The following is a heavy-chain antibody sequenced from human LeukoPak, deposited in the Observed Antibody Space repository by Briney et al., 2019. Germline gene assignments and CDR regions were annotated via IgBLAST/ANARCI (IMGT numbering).Heavy chain of an antibody. D-gene: IGHD6-6*01. V-gene: IGHV1-2*02. CDR2: IDPYSGGT. Sequence: ASVKVSCKASGYTFIAYSLHWVRQAPGQGLEWMGWIDPYSGGTEYSPKFQGRVTMTRDTSVSTAYMELSSLRSDDTAVYYCARSNIATRRGDNWFEPWGQGTLVTVSS. J-gene: IGHJ5*02. CDR1: GYTFIAYS. CDR3: ARSNIATRRGDNWFEP.